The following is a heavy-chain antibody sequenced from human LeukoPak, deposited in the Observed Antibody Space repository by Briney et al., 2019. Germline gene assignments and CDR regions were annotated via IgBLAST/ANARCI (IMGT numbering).Heavy chain of an antibody. J-gene: IGHJ4*02. CDR1: GFTFSNYW. V-gene: IGHV3-7*01. CDR2: IRQRGSDK. D-gene: IGHD4-23*01. CDR3: ARGRYGGNSYYFDY. Sequence: PGGSLRLSCAASGFTFSNYWMSWVREAPGKGLEAVANIRQRGSDKYYVDSVKGRFTISRDNAENSLYLQVNGLRAEDTAVYYCARGRYGGNSYYFDYWGQGTLVTVSA.